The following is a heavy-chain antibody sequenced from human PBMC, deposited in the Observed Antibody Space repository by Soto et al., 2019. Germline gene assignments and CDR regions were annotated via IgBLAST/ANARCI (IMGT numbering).Heavy chain of an antibody. J-gene: IGHJ5*02. Sequence: SETLSLTCTVSGGSISSGGYYWSWIRQHPGKGLEWIGYIYYSGSTYYNPSLKSRVTISVDTSKNQFSLKLSSVTAADTAVYYCAREGFYQIYYYYSSGSHPGWFAPWGQGTLVTGSS. D-gene: IGHD3-22*01. CDR3: AREGFYQIYYYYSSGSHPGWFAP. CDR1: GGSISSGGYY. V-gene: IGHV4-31*03. CDR2: IYYSGST.